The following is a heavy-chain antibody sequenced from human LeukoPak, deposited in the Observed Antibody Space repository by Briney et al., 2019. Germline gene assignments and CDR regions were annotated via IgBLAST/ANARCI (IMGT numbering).Heavy chain of an antibody. CDR1: GGSISSGSYY. CDR2: IYTSGST. J-gene: IGHJ4*02. D-gene: IGHD3-22*01. CDR3: ARERDYYDSSGYVG. V-gene: IGHV4-61*02. Sequence: SETLSLTCTVSGGSISSGSYYWSWTRQPAGKGLEWIGRIYTSGSTNYNPSLKSRVTISVDTSKNQFSLKLSSVTAADTAVYYCARERDYYDSSGYVGWGQGTLVTVSS.